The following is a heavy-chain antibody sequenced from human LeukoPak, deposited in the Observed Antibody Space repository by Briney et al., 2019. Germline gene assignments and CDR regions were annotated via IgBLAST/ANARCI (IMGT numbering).Heavy chain of an antibody. V-gene: IGHV3-15*01. Sequence: PGGSLRLSCAASGFTFSNAWMSWVRQAPGKGLEWVGRIKSKTDGGTTDYAAPVKGRFTISRDDSKNTLYRQMNSLKTEDTAVYYCTTVRYYYGSGSYPWGQGTLVTVSS. CDR3: TTVRYYYGSGSYP. J-gene: IGHJ4*02. D-gene: IGHD3-10*01. CDR1: GFTFSNAW. CDR2: IKSKTDGGTT.